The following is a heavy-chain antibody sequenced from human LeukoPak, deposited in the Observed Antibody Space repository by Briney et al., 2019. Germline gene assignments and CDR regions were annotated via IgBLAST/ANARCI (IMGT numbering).Heavy chain of an antibody. CDR2: IHTSGRT. Sequence: SETLSLTCRVSGGSISTYYRSWMRQSAGKGLEWISQIHTSGRTNFNASLKSGLSIPMDTPNNRFSLMITSVAAADTAIYYCAGRALSIGWTFDYWGHRTLDTVSS. D-gene: IGHD6-19*01. V-gene: IGHV4-4*07. CDR1: GGSISTYY. CDR3: AGRALSIGWTFDY. J-gene: IGHJ4*01.